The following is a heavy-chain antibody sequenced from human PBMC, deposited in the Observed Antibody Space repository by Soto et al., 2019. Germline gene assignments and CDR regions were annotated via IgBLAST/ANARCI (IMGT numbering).Heavy chain of an antibody. CDR2: IYHSGST. Sequence: SETLSLTCTVSGGSISSGGFCWSCIRQHPGKGLEWIGYIYHSGSTYYNPSLKSRVTISVDRSKNQFSLKLSSVTAADTAVYYCARGIEGWYQGRYYYGMDVWGQGTTVTVSS. J-gene: IGHJ6*02. D-gene: IGHD6-19*01. V-gene: IGHV4-31*03. CDR3: ARGIEGWYQGRYYYGMDV. CDR1: GGSISSGGFC.